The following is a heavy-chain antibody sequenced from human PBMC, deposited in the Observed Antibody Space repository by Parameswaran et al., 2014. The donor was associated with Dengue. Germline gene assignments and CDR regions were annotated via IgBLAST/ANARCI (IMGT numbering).Heavy chain of an antibody. V-gene: IGHV4-34*09. Sequence: RWIRQPPGKGLERIGEINHTGSTNYNPSLRSRVTVSVDTSKNQFSLKLSSVTAADTAVYYCARDRQGVPMDVWGQGTTVTVSS. CDR3: ARDRQGVPMDV. J-gene: IGHJ6*02. CDR2: INHTGST. D-gene: IGHD3-16*01.